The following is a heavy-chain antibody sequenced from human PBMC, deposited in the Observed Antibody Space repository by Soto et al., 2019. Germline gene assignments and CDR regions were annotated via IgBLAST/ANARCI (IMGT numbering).Heavy chain of an antibody. CDR2: IWYDGSNI. CDR3: ARGLVGFYHIDY. CDR1: GFIFSSYG. V-gene: IGHV3-33*01. Sequence: LSLSCAASGFIFSSYGMHWVRQAPGKGLEWVAVIWYDGSNIYYGDSVTGRFTISRDNSKNTLYLQMNSLRAEDTAVYYCARGLVGFYHIDYWGQGTLVTVSS. D-gene: IGHD2-8*02. J-gene: IGHJ4*02.